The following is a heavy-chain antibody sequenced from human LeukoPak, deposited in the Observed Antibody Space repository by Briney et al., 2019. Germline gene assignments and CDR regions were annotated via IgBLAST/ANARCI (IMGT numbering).Heavy chain of an antibody. CDR3: ARGCIGGSCWSRNWFDP. J-gene: IGHJ5*02. Sequence: GGSLRLSCAASGFTFSSYTMNWVRQAPGKGLEWVSFISTTGSTIHYGDSVRGRFTISRDNAKNSLSLQMNSLRDEDTAVYYCARGCIGGSCWSRNWFDPWGQGTLVTVSS. CDR2: ISTTGSTI. CDR1: GFTFSSYT. D-gene: IGHD2-15*01. V-gene: IGHV3-48*02.